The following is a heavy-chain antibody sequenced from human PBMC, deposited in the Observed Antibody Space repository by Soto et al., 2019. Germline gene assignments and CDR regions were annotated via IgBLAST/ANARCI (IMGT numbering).Heavy chain of an antibody. Sequence: GGSLRLSCAASGFTFSSYAMSWVRQAPGKGLEWVSSISGSGVGTHYADSVKGRFTISRDNSKNTLYLQMNSLRAEDTAIYYCTKLAPDSSSWYYYGMDVWGQGTTVTVSS. J-gene: IGHJ6*02. D-gene: IGHD6-13*01. CDR2: ISGSGVGT. CDR1: GFTFSSYA. CDR3: TKLAPDSSSWYYYGMDV. V-gene: IGHV3-23*01.